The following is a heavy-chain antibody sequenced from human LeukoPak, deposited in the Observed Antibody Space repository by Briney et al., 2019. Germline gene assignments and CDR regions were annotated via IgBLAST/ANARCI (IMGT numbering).Heavy chain of an antibody. V-gene: IGHV4-59*01. Sequence: SETLSLTCTVSGGSISYYYWSWIRQYPGKGLEWIGYIYYNGSTNYNTSLKIRVTISVDMSKNQFSLKVTSVTAADTAIYYCARKGGHFDYWGQGTLVTVSS. CDR2: IYYNGST. CDR1: GGSISYYY. D-gene: IGHD2-15*01. J-gene: IGHJ4*02. CDR3: ARKGGHFDY.